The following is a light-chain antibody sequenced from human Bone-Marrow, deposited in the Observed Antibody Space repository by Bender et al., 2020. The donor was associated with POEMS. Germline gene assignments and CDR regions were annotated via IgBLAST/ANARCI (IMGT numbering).Light chain of an antibody. J-gene: IGLJ1*01. CDR1: GSNIGGYP. V-gene: IGLV1-44*01. CDR2: TNN. Sequence: QSVLTQPPSVSGTPGQRVTISCSGSGSNIGGYPVNWYQQLPGTAPRLLIYTNNERPSGVPDRFSGSKSGNTAFLAVSGLQAEDEADYYCSSFAGRNTVFGAGTTVTVL. CDR3: SSFAGRNTV.